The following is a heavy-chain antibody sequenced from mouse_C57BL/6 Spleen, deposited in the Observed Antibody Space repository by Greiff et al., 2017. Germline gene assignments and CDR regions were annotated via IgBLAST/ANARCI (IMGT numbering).Heavy chain of an antibody. CDR1: GYTFTSYW. D-gene: IGHD2-14*01. J-gene: IGHJ2*01. CDR3: AREEGTRGYFDY. V-gene: IGHV1-64*01. Sequence: QVQLQQPGPELVKPGASVKLSCKASGYTFTSYWMHWVKQRPGKGLEWIGMIHPNSGSTNYNEKFKSKATLTVDKSSSTAYMQLSSLTSEDSAVYYCAREEGTRGYFDYWGQGTTLTVSS. CDR2: IHPNSGST.